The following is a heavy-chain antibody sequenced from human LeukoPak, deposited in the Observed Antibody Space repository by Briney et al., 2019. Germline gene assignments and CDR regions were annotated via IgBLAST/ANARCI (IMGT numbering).Heavy chain of an antibody. D-gene: IGHD3-9*01. CDR2: IKQDGSEK. CDR1: GFXFSSYW. Sequence: GGSLRLSCAASGFXFSSYWISWVRQAPGKGLEWVAYIKQDGSEKYYVDSVKGRFTISRDNAKNSLYLQMNSLRAEDTAVYYCARVDTSPYCDILTGYYYYYYGMDVWGQGTTVTVSS. V-gene: IGHV3-7*05. J-gene: IGHJ6*02. CDR3: ARVDTSPYCDILTGYYYYYYGMDV.